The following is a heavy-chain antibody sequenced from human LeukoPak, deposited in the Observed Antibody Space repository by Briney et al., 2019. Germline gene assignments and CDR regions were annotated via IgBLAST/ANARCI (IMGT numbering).Heavy chain of an antibody. CDR2: INHSGST. CDR3: ASTPIVPPGYGMDV. D-gene: IGHD2-8*01. V-gene: IGHV4-34*01. CDR1: GRSFSGYY. J-gene: IGHJ6*04. Sequence: SETLSLTCAVYGRSFSGYYWSWIRQPPGKGLEWIGEINHSGSTNYNPSLQSRVTISVDTSKNQFSLKLSSVTAADTAVYYGASTPIVPPGYGMDVWGKGTTVTVSS.